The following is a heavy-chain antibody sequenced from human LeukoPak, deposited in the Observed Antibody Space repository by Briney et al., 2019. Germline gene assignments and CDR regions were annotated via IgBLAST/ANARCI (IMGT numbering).Heavy chain of an antibody. V-gene: IGHV3-21*01. CDR3: ARVGRIASGWAKYYFDY. D-gene: IGHD6-19*01. CDR2: ISSSSYI. Sequence: GGSLRLSCAASGFTFSSYSMNWVRQAPGKGLEWVSSISSSSYIYYADSVKGRFTISRDNAKNSLYLQMNSLRAEDTAVYYCARVGRIASGWAKYYFDYWGQGTLVTVSS. CDR1: GFTFSSYS. J-gene: IGHJ4*02.